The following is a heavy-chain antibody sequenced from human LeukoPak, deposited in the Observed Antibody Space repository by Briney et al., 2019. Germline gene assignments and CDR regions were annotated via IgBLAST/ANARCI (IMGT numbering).Heavy chain of an antibody. CDR1: GHIDTTSY. CDR3: ARDVLVVVDDANIHSGYYYLGMDV. V-gene: IGHV1-46*01. CDR2: INPRSGDT. J-gene: IGHJ6*02. D-gene: IGHD2-15*01. Sequence: GASVKVSCKASGHIDTTSYMHWVRQAPGQGLEWMGIINPRSGDTTYAQRFQGRVTMTSDRSTSTVYMELGSRTSEDTAVYYCARDVLVVVDDANIHSGYYYLGMDVWGQGTTVIVSS.